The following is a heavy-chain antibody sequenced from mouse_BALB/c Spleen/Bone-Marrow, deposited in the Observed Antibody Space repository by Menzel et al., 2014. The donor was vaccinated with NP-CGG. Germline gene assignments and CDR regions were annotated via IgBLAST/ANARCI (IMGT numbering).Heavy chain of an antibody. J-gene: IGHJ4*01. D-gene: IGHD1-2*01. Sequence: EAKLQETGAELVKPGASVNLSCTASGFNIKDPYMHWVKQRPEQGLEWIGWLDPANGNAKYDPNFQDKANITAGSSFNTSSLPLSSLTSEDTAVYYYTSGYPLYAMDYWSQGTSVTVSS. V-gene: IGHV14-3*02. CDR2: LDPANGNA. CDR1: GFNIKDPY. CDR3: TSGYPLYAMDY.